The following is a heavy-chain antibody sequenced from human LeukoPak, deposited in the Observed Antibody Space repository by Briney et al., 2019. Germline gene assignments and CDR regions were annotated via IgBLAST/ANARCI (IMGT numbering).Heavy chain of an antibody. CDR1: GYTFSSYG. J-gene: IGHJ4*02. D-gene: IGHD3-16*02. V-gene: IGHV1-18*04. Sequence: ASVKVSCKVSGYTFSSYGISWVRQAPGQGLEWMGSISPYNGNTKYAEGLQGRVIMTADTSTGTVYMELRSLRSDDTAVFYCARDHYDFVWRSYRPYFDYWGQGTLVTVSS. CDR2: ISPYNGNT. CDR3: ARDHYDFVWRSYRPYFDY.